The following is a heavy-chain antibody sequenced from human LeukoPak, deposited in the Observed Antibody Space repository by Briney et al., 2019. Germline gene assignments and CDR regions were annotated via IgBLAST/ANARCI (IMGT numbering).Heavy chain of an antibody. Sequence: GGSLRLSCAASGFTFSSYWMSWVRQAPGKGLEWVANIKQDGSEKYYVDSVKGRFTISRDNAKNSLYLQMNNLRAEDTAVYYCARDIRIYDILTGYYLWYLDLWGRGTLVTVSS. V-gene: IGHV3-7*01. J-gene: IGHJ2*01. CDR3: ARDIRIYDILTGYYLWYLDL. CDR1: GFTFSSYW. D-gene: IGHD3-9*01. CDR2: IKQDGSEK.